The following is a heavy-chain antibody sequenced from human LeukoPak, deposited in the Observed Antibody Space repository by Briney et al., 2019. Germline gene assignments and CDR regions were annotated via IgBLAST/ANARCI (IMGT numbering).Heavy chain of an antibody. CDR1: GGSISSYY. J-gene: IGHJ4*02. V-gene: IGHV4-59*08. D-gene: IGHD2-21*02. Sequence: SETLSLTCTVSGGSISSYYWSWIRQPPGKGLEWIGYIYCSGSTNYNPSLKSRVTISVDTSKNQFSLKLSSVTAADTAVYYCARHRGTAPGDYWGQGTLVTVSS. CDR3: ARHRGTAPGDY. CDR2: IYCSGST.